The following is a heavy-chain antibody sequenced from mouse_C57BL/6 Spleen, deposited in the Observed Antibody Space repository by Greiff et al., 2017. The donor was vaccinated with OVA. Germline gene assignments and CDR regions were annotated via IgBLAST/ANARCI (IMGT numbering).Heavy chain of an antibody. CDR3: TGIATVDY. J-gene: IGHJ2*01. Sequence: VQLQQSGAELVRPGASVKLSCTASGFTIKDDYMHWVKQRPEQGLEWIGWIVPENGDTEYASKFQGKATITADTSSNTAYLQLSSLTSADTAVYYSTGIATVDYWGQGTTLTVSS. V-gene: IGHV14-4*01. D-gene: IGHD1-1*01. CDR2: IVPENGDT. CDR1: GFTIKDDY.